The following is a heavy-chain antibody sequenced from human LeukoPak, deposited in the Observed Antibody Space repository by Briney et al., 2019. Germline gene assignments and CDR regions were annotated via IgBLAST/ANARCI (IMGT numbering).Heavy chain of an antibody. V-gene: IGHV1-18*01. J-gene: IGHJ4*02. CDR2: VSPYNGNT. Sequence: ASVRVSCKTSGYTFTDYDITWVRQAPGQGLEWMGRVSPYNGNTYYSQRFQDRVIITKDTSTGTAYMDLRDLRTDDTAMYYCARNGRVRRVVKDLFEYWGQGTLVAVSS. CDR1: GYTFTDYD. D-gene: IGHD3-10*01. CDR3: ARNGRVRRVVKDLFEY.